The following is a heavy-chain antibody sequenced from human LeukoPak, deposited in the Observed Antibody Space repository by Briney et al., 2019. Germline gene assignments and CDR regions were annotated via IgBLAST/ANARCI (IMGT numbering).Heavy chain of an antibody. Sequence: PSETLSLTCTVSGGSISSGGYYWGWIRQPPGKGLEWIGSIYYSGSTNYNPSLKSRVTISVDTSKNQFSLKLSSVTAAGTAVYYCARVGPGGYNVAAWGQGTLVTVSS. CDR2: IYYSGST. D-gene: IGHD6-25*01. CDR1: GGSISSGGYY. J-gene: IGHJ4*02. CDR3: ARVGPGGYNVAA. V-gene: IGHV4-39*07.